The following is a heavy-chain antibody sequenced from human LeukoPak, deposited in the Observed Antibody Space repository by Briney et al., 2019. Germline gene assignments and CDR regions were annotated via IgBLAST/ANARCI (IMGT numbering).Heavy chain of an antibody. D-gene: IGHD3-10*01. CDR3: ARDGQWFGELFGFDY. J-gene: IGHJ4*02. CDR1: GYTFTGYY. CDR2: INPNSGGT. V-gene: IGHV1-2*02. Sequence: GASVKVSCKASGYTFTGYYMHWVRQAPGQGLEWMGWINPNSGGTNYAQKFQGRVTMTRDTSISTAYMELSRLRSDDTAVYYCARDGQWFGELFGFDYWGQGTLVTVSS.